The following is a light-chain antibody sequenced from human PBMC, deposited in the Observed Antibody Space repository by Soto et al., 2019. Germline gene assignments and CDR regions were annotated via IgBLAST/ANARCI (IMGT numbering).Light chain of an antibody. V-gene: IGKV1-5*03. CDR1: QSISSW. CDR2: KAY. Sequence: DIQMTQSPSTLSASVGDRVTITCRASQSISSWLAWYQQKPEKAPKLLIFKAYSLEGGVPSRFSGSGSGTEFTLTISSLQPDDFATYYCLQYNTYSRTFGQGTKLEIK. CDR3: LQYNTYSRT. J-gene: IGKJ2*01.